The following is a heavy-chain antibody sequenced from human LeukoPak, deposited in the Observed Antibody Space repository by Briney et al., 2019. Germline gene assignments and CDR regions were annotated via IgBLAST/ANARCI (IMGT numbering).Heavy chain of an antibody. D-gene: IGHD1-7*01. CDR3: ASPRITGTSRPFDY. V-gene: IGHV3-23*01. CDR1: GFSFSSYA. J-gene: IGHJ4*02. CDR2: ISGSGGST. Sequence: GGSLRLSCAASGFSFSSYAMNWVRQAPGKGLEWVSVISGSGGSTYYADSVKGRFTISRDNSRNTLDLQMNSLRAEDTAVYYCASPRITGTSRPFDYWGQETLVTVSS.